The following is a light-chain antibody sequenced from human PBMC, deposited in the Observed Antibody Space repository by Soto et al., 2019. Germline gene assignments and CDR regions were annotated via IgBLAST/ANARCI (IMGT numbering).Light chain of an antibody. V-gene: IGKV3-11*01. J-gene: IGKJ5*01. CDR3: QQYNNWPTIT. CDR1: PSISSY. CDR2: DAS. Sequence: LLTQSPATLSLSPGERVNLSCRASPSISSYLAWYQQKPCQASRLLIYDASNRATGIPARFSGSGSGTDFTLTISSPQSEDFAVYYGQQYNNWPTITFGQGTRLEIK.